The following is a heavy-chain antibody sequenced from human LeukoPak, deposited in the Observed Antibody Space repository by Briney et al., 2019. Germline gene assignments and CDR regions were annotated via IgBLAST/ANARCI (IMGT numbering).Heavy chain of an antibody. D-gene: IGHD3-9*01. CDR3: ARRGYGILTGAYYFDY. Sequence: GESLKISCKGSGYSFTSYWIGWVRQMPGKGLEWMGIIYPGDSDTRYSPSFQGQVTISADKSISTAYLQWSNLKASDTAMYYCARRGYGILTGAYYFDYWGQGTLVTVSS. CDR2: IYPGDSDT. V-gene: IGHV5-51*01. J-gene: IGHJ4*02. CDR1: GYSFTSYW.